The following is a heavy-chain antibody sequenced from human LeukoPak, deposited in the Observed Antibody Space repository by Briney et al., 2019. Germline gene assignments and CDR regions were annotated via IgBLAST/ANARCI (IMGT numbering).Heavy chain of an antibody. J-gene: IGHJ4*01. CDR3: ARHRDYYDT. CDR1: GSSINNNF. Sequence: SETLSLTCTVSGSSINNNFWTWIRQPPGKGLEWIGYIYSSGSASYNPSIKSRVIISGDTSKTQISLKLTSVTAADTAVYFCARHRDYYDTWGRGTLVTVSS. CDR2: IYSSGSA. V-gene: IGHV4-59*08. D-gene: IGHD3-22*01.